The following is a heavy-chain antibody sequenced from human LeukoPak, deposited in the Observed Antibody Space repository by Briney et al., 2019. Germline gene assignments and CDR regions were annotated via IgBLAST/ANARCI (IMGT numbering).Heavy chain of an antibody. Sequence: PSETLSLTCAVYGGSFSGYYWSWIRQPPGKGLEWIGEINDGGSTNYNPSLKSRVTISVDTSKNQFSLKLSSVPAADTAVYYCARGLKITYEVRWFDPWGQGTLVTVSS. V-gene: IGHV4-34*01. CDR3: ARGLKITYEVRWFDP. CDR2: INDGGST. J-gene: IGHJ5*02. D-gene: IGHD1-14*01. CDR1: GGSFSGYY.